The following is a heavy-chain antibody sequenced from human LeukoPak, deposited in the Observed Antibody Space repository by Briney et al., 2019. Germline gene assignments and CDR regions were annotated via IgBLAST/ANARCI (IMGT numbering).Heavy chain of an antibody. V-gene: IGHV4-30-4*08. CDR1: GGSISSGDYY. D-gene: IGHD3-3*01. CDR2: IYYSGST. CDR3: ARGCYDFWSGYSTHYYMDV. Sequence: TLSLTCTVSGGSISSGDYYWSWIRQPPGKGLEWIGYIYYSGSTYYNPSLKSRVTISVDTSKNQFSLKLSSVTAADTAVYYCARGCYDFWSGYSTHYYMDVWGKGTTVTVSS. J-gene: IGHJ6*03.